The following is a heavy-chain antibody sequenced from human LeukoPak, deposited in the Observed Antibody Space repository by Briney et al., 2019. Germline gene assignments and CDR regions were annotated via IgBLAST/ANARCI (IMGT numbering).Heavy chain of an antibody. D-gene: IGHD3-16*02. V-gene: IGHV3-9*01. CDR2: ISWNSGSI. J-gene: IGHJ5*02. CDR3: AKAAMITFGGVIVNWFDP. Sequence: GRSLRLSCAASGVTFEDYAMHSVRHAPGKGLEWVSGISWNSGSIGYADSVKDRFSISRDNAKNSLYLQMNSLRAEDTALYYCAKAAMITFGGVIVNWFDPWGQGTLVTVSS. CDR1: GVTFEDYA.